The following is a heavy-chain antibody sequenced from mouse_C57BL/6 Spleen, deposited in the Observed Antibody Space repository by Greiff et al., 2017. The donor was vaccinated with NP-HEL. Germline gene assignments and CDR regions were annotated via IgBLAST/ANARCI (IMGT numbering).Heavy chain of an antibody. D-gene: IGHD1-1*01. CDR3: AGTTVVEGPAWFAY. J-gene: IGHJ3*01. Sequence: QVQLQQPGAELVRPGTSVKLSCKASGYTFTNYWMHWVKQRPGQGLEWIGVIDPSDSYTNYNQKFKGKATLTVDTSSSTAYMQLSSLTSEDSAVYYCAGTTVVEGPAWFAYWGQGTLVTVSA. CDR2: IDPSDSYT. CDR1: GYTFTNYW. V-gene: IGHV1-59*01.